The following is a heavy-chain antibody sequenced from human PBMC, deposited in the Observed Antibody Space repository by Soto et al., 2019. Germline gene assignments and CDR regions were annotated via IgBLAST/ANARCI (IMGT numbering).Heavy chain of an antibody. J-gene: IGHJ3*02. V-gene: IGHV4-59*01. CDR3: ARPRSTSCYAFDI. CDR1: GGSISSYY. CDR2: IYYSGST. Sequence: SETLSLTCTVSGGSISSYYWSWIRQPPGKGLEWIGYIYYSGSTNYNPSLKSRVTISVDTSKNQFSLKLSSVTAADTAVYYCARPRSTSCYAFDIWGQGTMVTVSS. D-gene: IGHD2-2*01.